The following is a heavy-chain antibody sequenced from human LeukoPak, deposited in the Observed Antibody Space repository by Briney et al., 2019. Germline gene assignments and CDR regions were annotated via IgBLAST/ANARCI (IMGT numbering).Heavy chain of an antibody. J-gene: IGHJ4*02. D-gene: IGHD3/OR15-3a*01. CDR2: IYTSGST. CDR1: GYSISSGYY. V-gene: IGHV4-38-2*01. Sequence: PSETLSLTRAVSGYSISSGYYWGWIRQPPGKGLEWIGRIYTSGSTNYNPSLKSRVTMSVDTSKNQFSLKLSSVTAADTAVYYCARGLGQSDYWGQGTLVTVSS. CDR3: ARGLGQSDY.